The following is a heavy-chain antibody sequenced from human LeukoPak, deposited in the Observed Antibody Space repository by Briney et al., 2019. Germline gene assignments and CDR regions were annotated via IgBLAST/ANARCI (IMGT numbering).Heavy chain of an antibody. J-gene: IGHJ4*02. V-gene: IGHV3-30*02. D-gene: IGHD2-2*01. CDR1: GFTFSSYG. Sequence: GGSLRLSCAASGFTFSSYGMHWVRQAPGKGLEWVAFIRYDGSNKYYADSVKGRFTIPRDNSKNTLYLQMNSLRAEDTAVYYCATVYCSSTSCYGDLDYWGQGTLVTVSS. CDR3: ATVYCSSTSCYGDLDY. CDR2: IRYDGSNK.